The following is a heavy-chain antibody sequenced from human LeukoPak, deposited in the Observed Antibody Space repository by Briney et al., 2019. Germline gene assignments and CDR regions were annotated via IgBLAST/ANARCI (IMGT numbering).Heavy chain of an antibody. CDR2: IYYSGST. D-gene: IGHD4-17*01. V-gene: IGHV4-59*01. J-gene: IGHJ3*02. CDR3: ARANDYGDYVLDAFDI. Sequence: PSETLSLTCAVYGGSFSGYYWSWIRQPPGKGLEWIGYIYYSGSTNYNPSLKSRVTISVDTSKNQSSLKLSSVTAADTAVYYCARANDYGDYVLDAFDIWGQGTMVTVSS. CDR1: GGSFSGYY.